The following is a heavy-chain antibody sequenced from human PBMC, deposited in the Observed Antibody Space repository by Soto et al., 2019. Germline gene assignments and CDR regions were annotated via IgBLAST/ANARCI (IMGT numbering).Heavy chain of an antibody. J-gene: IGHJ6*02. CDR2: IIPTFGTA. CDR1: GGTFSSYA. D-gene: IGHD3-9*01. Sequence: SVKVSCKASGGTFSSYAISWVRQAPGQGLEWMGGIIPTFGTANYAQKFQGRVTITADKSTSTAYMELSSLRSEDTAVYYCARDRSYYDILTGYYGSYYYYGMDVWGQGTTVTVSS. CDR3: ARDRSYYDILTGYYGSYYYYGMDV. V-gene: IGHV1-69*06.